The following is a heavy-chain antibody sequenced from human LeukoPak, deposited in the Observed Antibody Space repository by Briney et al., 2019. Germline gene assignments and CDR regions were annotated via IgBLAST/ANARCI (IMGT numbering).Heavy chain of an antibody. CDR2: INHSGST. CDR1: GGSFSGYY. J-gene: IGHJ4*02. D-gene: IGHD3-10*01. Sequence: PSETLSLTCAVYGGSFSGYYWSWIRQPPGKGLEWIGEINHSGSTNYNPSLKSRVTISVDTSKNLFSLKLSSVTAADTAVYYCAREERSRGLDYWGQGTLVTVSS. CDR3: AREERSRGLDY. V-gene: IGHV4-34*01.